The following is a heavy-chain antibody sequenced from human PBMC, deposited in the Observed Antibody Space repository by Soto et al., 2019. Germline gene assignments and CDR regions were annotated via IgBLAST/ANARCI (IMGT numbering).Heavy chain of an antibody. Sequence: QLQLVQSGAEVERPGASVRVSCKAYGYAFSKYGISWSRQAHGQGLEWMGWIRPDDGDTNYAQKFQGRVTMTTDTSSNTAYMELKSLRSDDTAVYYCATSYDSGFDPWGQGTLVSVSS. D-gene: IGHD5-12*01. J-gene: IGHJ5*02. CDR1: GYAFSKYG. CDR3: ATSYDSGFDP. V-gene: IGHV1-18*04. CDR2: IRPDDGDT.